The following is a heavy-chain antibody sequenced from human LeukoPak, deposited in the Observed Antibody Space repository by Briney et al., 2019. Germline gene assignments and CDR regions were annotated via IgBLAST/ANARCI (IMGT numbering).Heavy chain of an antibody. V-gene: IGHV3-30*18. CDR3: AKDEEILWFGEFDY. CDR2: ISYDGSNK. Sequence: PGGSLRLSCAASGFTSNSYGMHWVRQAPGKGLEWVAVISYDGSNKYYADSVKGRFTISRDNSKNTLYLQMNSLRAEDTAVYYCAKDEEILWFGEFDYWGQGTLVTVSS. D-gene: IGHD3-10*01. J-gene: IGHJ4*02. CDR1: GFTSNSYG.